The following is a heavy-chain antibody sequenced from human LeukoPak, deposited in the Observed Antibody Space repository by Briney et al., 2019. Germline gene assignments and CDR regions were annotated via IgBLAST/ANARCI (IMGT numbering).Heavy chain of an antibody. CDR1: GFTFSSYA. V-gene: IGHV3-30-3*01. D-gene: IGHD6-13*01. J-gene: IGHJ4*02. Sequence: GGSLRLSCAASGFTFSSYAMHWVRQAPGKGLEWVAVISYDGSNKYYADSVKGRFTISRDNSKNTLYLQMNSLRAEDTAAYYCAREGPYSSSWYYFDYWGQGTLVTVSS. CDR3: AREGPYSSSWYYFDY. CDR2: ISYDGSNK.